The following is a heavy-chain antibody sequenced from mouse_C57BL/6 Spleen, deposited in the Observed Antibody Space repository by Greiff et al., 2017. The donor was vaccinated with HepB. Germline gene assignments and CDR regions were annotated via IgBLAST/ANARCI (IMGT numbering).Heavy chain of an antibody. CDR2: ISSGSS. V-gene: IGHV5-17*01. Sequence: EVKLMESGGGLVKPGGSLKLSCAASGFTFSDYGMHWVRQAPEKGLEWVAYISSGSSTISRDNAKNTLFLQMTSLRSEDTAMYYCARSSLYYAMDYWGQGTSVTVSS. CDR3: ARSSLYYAMDY. J-gene: IGHJ4*01. D-gene: IGHD1-1*01. CDR1: GFTFSDYG.